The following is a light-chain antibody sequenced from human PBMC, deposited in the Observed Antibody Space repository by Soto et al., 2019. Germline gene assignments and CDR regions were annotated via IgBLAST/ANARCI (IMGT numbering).Light chain of an antibody. J-gene: IGKJ4*01. CDR2: DAS. CDR3: QQYNSYPLN. CDR1: QSISSW. Sequence: DIQMTQSPSTLSASVGDIVTIIFRASQSISSWLAWYQQKPGKAPKLLIYDASSLESGVPSRFSGSGSGTEFTLTISSLQPDDFATYYCQQYNSYPLNCGGGTKGDIK. V-gene: IGKV1-5*02.